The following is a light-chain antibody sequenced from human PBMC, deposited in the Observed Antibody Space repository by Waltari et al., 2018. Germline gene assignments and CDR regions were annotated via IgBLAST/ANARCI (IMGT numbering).Light chain of an antibody. CDR1: PSLFYSCNNRNY. CDR3: QQYFTTPYT. CDR2: GAS. J-gene: IGKJ2*01. Sequence: DIGLTPFPHSLALSLCEIVPLNCTSSPSLFYSCNNRNYLAWHQQRAGQSPNLLIYGASTREMGVPGRFRGRGSGTDFTLTISSLQAEDVAIYYCQQYFTTPYTFGRGTKLEIK. V-gene: IGKV4-1*01.